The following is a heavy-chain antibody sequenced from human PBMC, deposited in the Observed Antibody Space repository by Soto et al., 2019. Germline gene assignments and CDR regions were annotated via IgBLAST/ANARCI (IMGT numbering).Heavy chain of an antibody. J-gene: IGHJ6*02. CDR3: AISYKVYGMDV. CDR1: GVTFSSYA. V-gene: IGHV1-69*13. Sequence: SVKVSCKASGVTFSSYAISWVRQPPGQGLEWMGGIIPIFGTANYAQKFQGRVTITADESTSTAYMELSSLRSEDTVVYYCAISYKVYGMDVWGQGTTVTVSS. D-gene: IGHD2-8*01. CDR2: IIPIFGTA.